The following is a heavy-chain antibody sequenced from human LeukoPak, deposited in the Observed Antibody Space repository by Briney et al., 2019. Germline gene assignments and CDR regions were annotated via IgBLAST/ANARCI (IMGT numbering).Heavy chain of an antibody. CDR2: IKQDGSEK. Sequence: GGSLRLSCAASGFTFSSYWMSWVGQAQGKGLDWVANIKQDGSEKYYVDSVKGRFTISRDNAKNSLYLQMNSLRAEDTAVYYCARDQTTVAPKYFDYWGQGTLVTVSS. CDR3: ARDQTTVAPKYFDY. CDR1: GFTFSSYW. J-gene: IGHJ4*02. D-gene: IGHD4-23*01. V-gene: IGHV3-7*03.